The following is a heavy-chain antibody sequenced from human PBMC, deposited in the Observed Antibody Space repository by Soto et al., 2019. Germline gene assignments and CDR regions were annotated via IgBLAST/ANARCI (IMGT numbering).Heavy chain of an antibody. D-gene: IGHD2-2*01. CDR3: ARLGQYCSSTSCYHWFDP. CDR1: GGSISSYY. V-gene: IGHV4-59*01. J-gene: IGHJ5*02. Sequence: SETLSLTCTVSGGSISSYYWSWIRQPPGKGLEWIGYIYYSGSTNYNPSLKSRVTISVDTSKNQFSLKLSSVTAADTAVYYCARLGQYCSSTSCYHWFDPWGQGTLVTVSS. CDR2: IYYSGST.